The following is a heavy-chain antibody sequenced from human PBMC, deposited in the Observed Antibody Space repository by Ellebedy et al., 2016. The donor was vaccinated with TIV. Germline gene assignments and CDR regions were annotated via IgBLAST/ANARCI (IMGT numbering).Heavy chain of an antibody. Sequence: ASVKVSXKASRYTFTSYYMHWVRQAPGQGLEWMGIINPSGGRTNYAQKFQGRVTMTRDTSTSTVYMELSSLRSEDTAVYYCARDLFGGVTADYWGQGALVTVSS. CDR3: ARDLFGGVTADY. CDR2: INPSGGRT. J-gene: IGHJ4*02. CDR1: RYTFTSYY. V-gene: IGHV1-46*01. D-gene: IGHD3-16*01.